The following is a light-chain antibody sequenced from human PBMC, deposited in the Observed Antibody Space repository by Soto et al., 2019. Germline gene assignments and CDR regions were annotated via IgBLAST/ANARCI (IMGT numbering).Light chain of an antibody. CDR2: GAS. CDR1: QGIRNF. J-gene: IGKJ1*01. CDR3: QQSASWPWT. V-gene: IGKV3-15*01. Sequence: EIVMTQYPATLSVSPGGRATLSCRASQGIRNFLALYQQKPGQAPTLLISGASTRATGIPARFSGSGSGTDFTLTISSLQSEDFAVYYCQQSASWPWTFGQGTKVEIK.